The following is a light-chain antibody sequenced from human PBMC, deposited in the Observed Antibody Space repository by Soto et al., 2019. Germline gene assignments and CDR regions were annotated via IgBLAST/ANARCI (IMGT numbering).Light chain of an antibody. Sequence: DIQMTPSPSTLSASLGDRVTITCLASQSISSWLAWYQQKPGKAPKLLIYDASSLESGVPSRFSGSGSGTEFTLTISSLQPDDFATYYCQQYNSYPITFGQGTRLEI. CDR3: QQYNSYPIT. CDR1: QSISSW. J-gene: IGKJ5*01. CDR2: DAS. V-gene: IGKV1-5*01.